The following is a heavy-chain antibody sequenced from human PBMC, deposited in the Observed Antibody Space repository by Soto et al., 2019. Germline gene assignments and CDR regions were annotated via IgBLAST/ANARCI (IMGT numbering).Heavy chain of an antibody. CDR2: INAGNGNT. CDR3: ARDVSFSSSSPSVGY. D-gene: IGHD6-6*01. J-gene: IGHJ4*02. V-gene: IGHV1-3*01. CDR1: GYTFASYA. Sequence: GASVKVSCKASGYTFASYARHWVRQAPGQRLEWMGWINAGNGNTKYSQEFQGRVTITRDTSASTAYMELSSLRSEDTAVYYCARDVSFSSSSPSVGYWGQGTLLTVSS.